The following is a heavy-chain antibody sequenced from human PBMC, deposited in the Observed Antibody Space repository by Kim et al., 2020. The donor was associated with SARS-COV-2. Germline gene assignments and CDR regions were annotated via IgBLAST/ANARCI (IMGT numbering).Heavy chain of an antibody. V-gene: IGHV4-34*01. CDR1: GGSFSGYY. Sequence: SETLSLTCAVYGGSFSGYYWSWIRQPPGKGLEWIGEINHSGSTNYNPSLKSRVTISVDTSKNQFSLKLSSVTAADTAVYYCARGRGSSSSGGWFDPWGQGTLVTVSS. CDR3: ARGRGSSSSGGWFDP. J-gene: IGHJ5*02. CDR2: INHSGST. D-gene: IGHD6-6*01.